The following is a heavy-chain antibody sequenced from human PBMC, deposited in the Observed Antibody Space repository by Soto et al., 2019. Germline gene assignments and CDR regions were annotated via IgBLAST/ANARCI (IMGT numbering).Heavy chain of an antibody. D-gene: IGHD3-3*01. V-gene: IGHV1-46*01. CDR3: ARSYYTTSKPYYYYGMDV. J-gene: IGHJ6*02. CDR1: GYTFTSYY. CDR2: INPSGGST. Sequence: QVQLVQSGAEVKKPGASVKVSCKASGYTFTSYYMHWVRQAPGQGLEWMGIINPSGGSTSYAQKFQGRVTMTRDTSTSTVYMELSSLRSEDTAVYYCARSYYTTSKPYYYYGMDVWGQGTTVTVSS.